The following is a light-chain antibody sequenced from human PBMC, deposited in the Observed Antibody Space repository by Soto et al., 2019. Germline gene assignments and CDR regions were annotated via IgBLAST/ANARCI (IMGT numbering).Light chain of an antibody. V-gene: IGKV3D-15*01. J-gene: IGKJ5*01. CDR2: GAS. CDR3: QQYNNWPSIT. Sequence: IELTQSPGVLSLSPGERASISCRASQSVSSNLAWYQQKPGQAPRLLIYGASTRATGIPARFSGSGSGAEFTLTISSLQSEDFAVYYCQQYNNWPSITFGQGTRLEIK. CDR1: QSVSSN.